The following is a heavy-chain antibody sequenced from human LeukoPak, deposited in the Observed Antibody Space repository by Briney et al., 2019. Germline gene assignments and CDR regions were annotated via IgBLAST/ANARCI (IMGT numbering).Heavy chain of an antibody. CDR3: ARDANPSHDYGAPGAFDI. CDR2: ISYDGSNK. Sequence: GGSLRLSCAASGFTFSSYAMHWVRQAPGKGLEWVAVISYDGSNKYYADSVKGRFTISRDNSKNTLYLQMNSLRAEDTAVYYCARDANPSHDYGAPGAFDIWGQGTMVTVSS. D-gene: IGHD4-17*01. J-gene: IGHJ3*02. V-gene: IGHV3-30*04. CDR1: GFTFSSYA.